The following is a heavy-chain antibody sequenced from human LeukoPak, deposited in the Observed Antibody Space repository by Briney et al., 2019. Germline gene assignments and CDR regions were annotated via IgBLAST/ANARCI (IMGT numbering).Heavy chain of an antibody. D-gene: IGHD5-12*01. V-gene: IGHV3-66*01. Sequence: GGSLRLSCAASGFTVSSNYMNWVRQPPGKGLEWVSVLYTGGTTYYADSVKGRFTISRDNSKNTVYLDMNSLRAEDTAMYYCARAVDIVATTPFDLWGQGTMVTASS. CDR1: GFTVSSNY. CDR2: LYTGGTT. CDR3: ARAVDIVATTPFDL. J-gene: IGHJ3*01.